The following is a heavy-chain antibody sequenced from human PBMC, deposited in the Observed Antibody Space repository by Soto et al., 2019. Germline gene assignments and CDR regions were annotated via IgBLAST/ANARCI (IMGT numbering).Heavy chain of an antibody. CDR3: AKDQGYYDSSGYYSVFDY. D-gene: IGHD3-22*01. CDR2: ISYDGSNK. V-gene: IGHV3-30*18. J-gene: IGHJ4*02. Sequence: GGSLRLSCAASGFTFSSYGMHWVRQAPGKGLEWVAVISYDGSNKYYADSVKGRFTISRDNSKNTLYLQMNSLRAEDTAVYYCAKDQGYYDSSGYYSVFDYWGQGTLVNVS. CDR1: GFTFSSYG.